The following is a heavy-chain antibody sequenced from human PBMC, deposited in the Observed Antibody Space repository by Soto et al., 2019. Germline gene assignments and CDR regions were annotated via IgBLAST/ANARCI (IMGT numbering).Heavy chain of an antibody. CDR2: ISGSGGST. J-gene: IGHJ4*02. CDR3: AKDRFGERYFDY. D-gene: IGHD3-16*01. Sequence: GGSLRLSCAASGFTFSSYAMIWVRQAPGKGLEWVSAISGSGGSTYYADSVKGRFTISRDNSKNTLYLQMNSLRAEDTAVYYCAKDRFGERYFDYWGQGTLVTVSS. V-gene: IGHV3-23*01. CDR1: GFTFSSYA.